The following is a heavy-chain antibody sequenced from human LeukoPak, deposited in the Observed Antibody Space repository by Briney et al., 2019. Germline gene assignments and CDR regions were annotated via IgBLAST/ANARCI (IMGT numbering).Heavy chain of an antibody. D-gene: IGHD3-10*01. V-gene: IGHV4-59*12. Sequence: SETLSLTCTVSGGSINSYYWSWIRQPPGKGLEWIGYIYYSGSTNYNPSLKSRVTISVDTSKNQFSLKLSSVTAADTAVYYCARDLSVRGFWKGYFDYWGQGTLVTVSP. CDR3: ARDLSVRGFWKGYFDY. CDR1: GGSINSYY. CDR2: IYYSGST. J-gene: IGHJ4*02.